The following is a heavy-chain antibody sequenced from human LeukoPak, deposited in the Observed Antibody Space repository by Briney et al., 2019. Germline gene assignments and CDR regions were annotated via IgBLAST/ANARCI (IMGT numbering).Heavy chain of an antibody. D-gene: IGHD3-22*01. CDR3: AREGDRYDSSGPDI. J-gene: IGHJ3*02. CDR1: GFTFSSYW. Sequence: GGSLRLSCAASGFTFSSYWMSWVRQAPGKGLEWVANIKQDGSEKYYVDSVKGRFTISRDNAKNSLYLQMDSLRAEDTAVYYCAREGDRYDSSGPDIWGQGTMVTVSS. V-gene: IGHV3-7*01. CDR2: IKQDGSEK.